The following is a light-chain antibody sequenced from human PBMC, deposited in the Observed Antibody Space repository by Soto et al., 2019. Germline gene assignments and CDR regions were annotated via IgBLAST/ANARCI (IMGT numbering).Light chain of an antibody. Sequence: DIQMTQSPSTLSPSVVDRVTITCQASQSISSWLAWYQQKPGKDPKLLIYDASSLESGVPSRFSGSGSGTEFNLTISRLQTDDFATYYCQQYNSYLITFGQGTRLEIK. CDR3: QQYNSYLIT. CDR1: QSISSW. CDR2: DAS. J-gene: IGKJ5*01. V-gene: IGKV1-5*01.